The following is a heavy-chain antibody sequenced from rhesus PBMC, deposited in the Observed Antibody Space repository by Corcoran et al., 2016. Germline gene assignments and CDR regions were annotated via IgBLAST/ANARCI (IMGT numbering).Heavy chain of an antibody. J-gene: IGHJ4*01. V-gene: IGHV4-122*02. CDR3: ARGEASGSWNGVYFDY. CDR1: GGTISSSYYY. Sequence: QVQLQESGPGLVKPSETLSLTCAVSGGTISSSYYYWSWIRQAPGKGLEWIGYISYSESTSHTPSLRSRVTISRDTSKNRFSLKLSAVTAADTAVYYCARGEASGSWNGVYFDYWGQGVLVTVSS. D-gene: IGHD6-25*01. CDR2: ISYSEST.